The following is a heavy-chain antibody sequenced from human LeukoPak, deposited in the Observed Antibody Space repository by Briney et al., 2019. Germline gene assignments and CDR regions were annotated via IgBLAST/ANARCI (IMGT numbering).Heavy chain of an antibody. CDR1: GYSFTSYW. D-gene: IGHD3-16*02. J-gene: IGHJ4*02. CDR2: IYPGDSDT. Sequence: GESLQISCQGSGYSFTSYWIGWVRQMPGKGLEWMGIIYPGDSDTRYSPSFQGQVTISADKSISTAYLQWSSLKASDTAMYYCARISDHLYDYVWGSYRYGYFDYWGQGTLVTVSS. V-gene: IGHV5-51*01. CDR3: ARISDHLYDYVWGSYRYGYFDY.